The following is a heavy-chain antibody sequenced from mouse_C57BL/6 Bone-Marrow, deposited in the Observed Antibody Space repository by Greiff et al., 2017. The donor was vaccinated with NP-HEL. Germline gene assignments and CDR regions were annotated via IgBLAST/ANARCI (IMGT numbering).Heavy chain of an antibody. J-gene: IGHJ2*01. CDR2: ISYDGSN. CDR3: ARIFTTVVAEDY. Sequence: EVQLQQSGPGLVKPSQSLSLTCSVTGYSITSGYYWNWIRQFPGNKLEWMGYISYDGSNNYNPSLKNRISITRDTSKNQFFLKLNSVTTEDTATYYCARIFTTVVAEDYWGQGTTLTVSS. CDR1: GYSITSGYY. D-gene: IGHD1-1*01. V-gene: IGHV3-6*01.